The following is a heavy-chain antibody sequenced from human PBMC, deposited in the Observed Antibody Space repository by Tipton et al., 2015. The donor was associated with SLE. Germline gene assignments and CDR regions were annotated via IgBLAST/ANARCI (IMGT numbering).Heavy chain of an antibody. Sequence: TLSLTCAVYDGSLSDYYWSWFRRPPGKGLEWIGEITHRGKTNYNPSLKSRVTISVDTSKNQFSLNLRSVTAAGTAVYYCARGGTGDGRNPFDPWGQGTLGTVPS. J-gene: IGHJ5*02. CDR1: DGSLSDYY. V-gene: IGHV4-34*01. CDR2: ITHRGKT. CDR3: ARGGTGDGRNPFDP. D-gene: IGHD4-23*01.